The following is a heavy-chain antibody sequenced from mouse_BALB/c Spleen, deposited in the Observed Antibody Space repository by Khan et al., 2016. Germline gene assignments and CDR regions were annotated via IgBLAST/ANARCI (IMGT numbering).Heavy chain of an antibody. Sequence: EVELVESGGGLVKPGGSLKLSCAASRFAFSSYDMSWVRQTPEKRLEWVAYISSGGGSTYYPDTVKGRFTISRDNAKNTLYLQMSSLKSEDTAMYYCERQRYGNYYYYAMDYWGQGTSVTVSS. D-gene: IGHD2-1*01. CDR3: ERQRYGNYYYYAMDY. CDR2: ISSGGGST. V-gene: IGHV5-12-1*01. J-gene: IGHJ4*01. CDR1: RFAFSSYD.